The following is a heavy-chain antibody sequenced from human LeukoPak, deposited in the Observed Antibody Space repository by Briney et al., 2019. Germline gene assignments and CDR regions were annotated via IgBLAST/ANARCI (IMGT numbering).Heavy chain of an antibody. CDR1: CDSIGSNY. CDR3: AKSSGSYRP. V-gene: IGHV4-4*07. Sequence: PSETLSLTCTVSCDSIGSNYGSWIRQPAGKGLEWIGRIYPSGTNYNPSLKSRVTISVDKSKNQVSLKLISVTAADTAMYYCAKSSGSYRPWGQGTLVTVSS. CDR2: IYPSGT. D-gene: IGHD1-26*01. J-gene: IGHJ5*02.